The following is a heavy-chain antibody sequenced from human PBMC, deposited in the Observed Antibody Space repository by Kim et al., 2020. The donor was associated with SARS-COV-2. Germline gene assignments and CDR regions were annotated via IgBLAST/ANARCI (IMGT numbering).Heavy chain of an antibody. CDR3: AREFRSSGRAGTFDI. Sequence: SVKGRLTISRDNSKDTVYMQMNSLRAEDTAVYYCAREFRSSGRAGTFDIWGQGTMVTVSS. V-gene: IGHV3-30*01. D-gene: IGHD3-22*01. J-gene: IGHJ3*02.